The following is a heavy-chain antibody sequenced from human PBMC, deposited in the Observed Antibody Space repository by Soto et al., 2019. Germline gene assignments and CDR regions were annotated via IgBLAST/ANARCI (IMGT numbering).Heavy chain of an antibody. CDR2: TYYRSKWNR. Sequence: SQTLSLTCVISGDSASNNIAAWNWIRQSPLGGLEWLGRTYYRSKWNRDYAVSVKSRLTIDSDTSKNQFSLQLNSVTPEDTAVYYCARGSDFFDYWGQGALVTVSS. CDR3: ARGSDFFDY. CDR1: GDSASNNIAA. V-gene: IGHV6-1*01. J-gene: IGHJ4*02.